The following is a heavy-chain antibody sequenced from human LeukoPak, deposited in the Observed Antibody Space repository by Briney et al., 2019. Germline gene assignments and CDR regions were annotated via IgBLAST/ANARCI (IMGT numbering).Heavy chain of an antibody. CDR2: IYHSGST. Sequence: SETLSLTCTVSGYSISSGYYWGWIRPPPGKGREWIGSIYHSGSTYYNPSLKSRVTISVDTSKNQFSLKLSSVTAADTAVYYCARDPEYSSGYYWGQGTLVTVSS. CDR1: GYSISSGYY. V-gene: IGHV4-38-2*02. J-gene: IGHJ4*02. CDR3: ARDPEYSSGYY. D-gene: IGHD6-19*01.